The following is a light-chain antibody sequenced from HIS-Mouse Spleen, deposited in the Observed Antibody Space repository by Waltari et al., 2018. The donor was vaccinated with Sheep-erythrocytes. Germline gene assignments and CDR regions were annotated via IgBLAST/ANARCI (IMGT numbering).Light chain of an antibody. CDR2: RNN. J-gene: IGLJ2*01. CDR3: AAWDDSLSVV. V-gene: IGLV1-47*01. Sequence: QSVLTQPPSASGTPGQRVTISCSGTSSNIGSNYVYCYQQLPGPAPKLLIYRNNQRPSGVPDRFSGAKSGTSASLAISGLRSEDEADYYCAAWDDSLSVVFGGVTKLTVL. CDR1: SSNIGSNY.